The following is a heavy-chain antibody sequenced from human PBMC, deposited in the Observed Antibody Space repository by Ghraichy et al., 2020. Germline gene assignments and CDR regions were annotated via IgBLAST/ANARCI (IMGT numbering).Heavy chain of an antibody. CDR1: GGSFSGYY. CDR3: ARQYDSSGYYENYYGMDV. J-gene: IGHJ6*02. D-gene: IGHD3-22*01. V-gene: IGHV4-34*01. Sequence: GSLSLTCAVYGGSFSGYYWTWIRQPPGKGLEWIGEINHSGSTNDNPSLKSRVTISVDTSKNQFSLKLRSVTAADTAVYYCARQYDSSGYYENYYGMDVWGQGTTVTVSS. CDR2: INHSGST.